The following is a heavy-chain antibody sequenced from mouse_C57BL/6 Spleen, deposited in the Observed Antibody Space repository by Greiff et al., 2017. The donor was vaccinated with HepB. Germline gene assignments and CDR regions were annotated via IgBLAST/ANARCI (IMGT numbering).Heavy chain of an antibody. CDR1: GYTFTSYW. V-gene: IGHV1-69*01. CDR3: ARVGDSFDY. CDR2: IDPSDSYT. Sequence: QVQLQQPGAELVMPGASVKLSCMASGYTFTSYWMHWVKQRPGQGLEWIGEIDPSDSYTNYNQKFKGKSTLTVDKSSSTAYMQLSSLTSEDSAVYYCARVGDSFDYWGQGTTLTVSS. J-gene: IGHJ2*01.